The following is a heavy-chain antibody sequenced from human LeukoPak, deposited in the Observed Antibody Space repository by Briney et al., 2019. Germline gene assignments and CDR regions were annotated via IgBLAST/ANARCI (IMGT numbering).Heavy chain of an antibody. CDR1: GGSFSGYY. CDR2: INHSGST. V-gene: IGHV4-34*01. D-gene: IGHD1-26*01. J-gene: IGHJ4*02. Sequence: SETLSLTCAVDGGSFSGYYWSWIRPPPGKGLEWIGEINHSGSTNYNPSLKSRVTISVDTSKNQFSLKLSSVTAADTAVYYCARGQVFSGSYPFDYWGQGTLVTVSS. CDR3: ARGQVFSGSYPFDY.